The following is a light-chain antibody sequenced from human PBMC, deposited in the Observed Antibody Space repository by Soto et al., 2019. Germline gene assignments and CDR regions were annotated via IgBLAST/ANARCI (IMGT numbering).Light chain of an antibody. V-gene: IGKV3-20*01. CDR2: DAS. Sequence: EIVLTQSPGTLSLSPGERATLSCRASQSVSSSYLAWYQQKPGQAPRLLIYDASSRATGIPDRFSGSGSGTDFTLTISRLEPEDFVVYYCQQYGNSPITFGQGTRLENK. CDR3: QQYGNSPIT. J-gene: IGKJ5*01. CDR1: QSVSSSY.